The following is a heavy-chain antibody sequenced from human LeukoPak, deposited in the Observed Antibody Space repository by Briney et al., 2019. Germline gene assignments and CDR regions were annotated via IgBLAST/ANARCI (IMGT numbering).Heavy chain of an antibody. CDR2: MNPNSGNT. J-gene: IGHJ6*03. Sequence: ASVKVSCKASGYTFTSYDINWVRQATGQGLEWMGWMNPNSGNTGYAQKFQGRVTMTRNTSISTAYMELSSLRSEDTAVYYCARGKYYYDSSGYYKYLGPYYYYYMDVWGKGTTVTISS. CDR3: ARGKYYYDSSGYYKYLGPYYYYYMDV. D-gene: IGHD3-22*01. CDR1: GYTFTSYD. V-gene: IGHV1-8*01.